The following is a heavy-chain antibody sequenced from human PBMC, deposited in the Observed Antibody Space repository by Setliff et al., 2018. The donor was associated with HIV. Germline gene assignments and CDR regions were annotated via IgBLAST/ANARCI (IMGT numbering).Heavy chain of an antibody. CDR3: ARGEGYDSRNNKGGNWFDP. CDR2: LYYSGST. V-gene: IGHV4-39*07. D-gene: IGHD3-22*01. J-gene: IGHJ5*02. Sequence: PSETLSLTCTVSGGSIRSSNYYWGWIRQPPGKGLEWIGSLYYSGSTYYNPSLRSRVTISVDTSKNQFSLKLSSVTAADTAVYYCARGEGYDSRNNKGGNWFDPWGQGTLVTVSS. CDR1: GGSIRSSNYY.